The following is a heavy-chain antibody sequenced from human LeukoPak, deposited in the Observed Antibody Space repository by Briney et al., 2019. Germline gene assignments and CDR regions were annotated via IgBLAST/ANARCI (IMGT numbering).Heavy chain of an antibody. CDR3: APAYIWGSYRTFNY. J-gene: IGHJ4*02. Sequence: PSETLSLTCTVSGGSISSSSYYWGWIRQPPGKGLEWIGSISYSGSTYYNPSLKSRVTISVDTSKNQFSLKLTSVSAADTAVYHCAPAYIWGSYRTFNYWGQGTLVTVSS. CDR2: ISYSGST. CDR1: GGSISSSSYY. D-gene: IGHD3-16*02. V-gene: IGHV4-39*01.